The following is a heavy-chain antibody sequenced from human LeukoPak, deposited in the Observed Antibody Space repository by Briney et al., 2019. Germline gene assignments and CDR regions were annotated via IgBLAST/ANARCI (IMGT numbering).Heavy chain of an antibody. CDR2: IKQDGSEK. Sequence: GGSLRLSCAASGFTFSSYWMSWVRQAPGKGLEWVANIKQDGSEKYYVDSVKGRFTISRDNAKNPLYLQMNSLRAEDTAVYYCARDRSARYYGSGSYLYYYGMDVWGQGTTVTVSS. J-gene: IGHJ6*02. CDR1: GFTFSSYW. D-gene: IGHD3-10*01. CDR3: ARDRSARYYGSGSYLYYYGMDV. V-gene: IGHV3-7*01.